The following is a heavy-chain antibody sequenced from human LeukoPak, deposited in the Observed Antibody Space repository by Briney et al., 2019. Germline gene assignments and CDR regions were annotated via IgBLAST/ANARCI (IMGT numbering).Heavy chain of an antibody. CDR3: ARDYNDFIVGALHAFDI. D-gene: IGHD1-26*01. Sequence: SGGSLRLSCAASGFTFSSYSIHWVRQAPGKGLEWVAVISYDGSNKYYADSVKGRFTISRDNSKNTLYLQMNSLRAEDTAVYYCARDYNDFIVGALHAFDIWGQGTMVTVSS. V-gene: IGHV3-30*04. CDR2: ISYDGSNK. CDR1: GFTFSSYS. J-gene: IGHJ3*02.